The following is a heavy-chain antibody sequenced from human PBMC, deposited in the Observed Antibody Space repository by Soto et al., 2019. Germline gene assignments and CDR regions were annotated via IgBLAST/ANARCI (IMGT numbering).Heavy chain of an antibody. D-gene: IGHD2-21*02. Sequence: QVQLQESGPGLVKPSGTLSLTCAVSGGSISSSNWWSWVRKPPGKGLEWIGEIYHSGSTNYNRSLKSRVTISLDKSNNQFDLKLSSVTAADTAVYYCARGGTEGLRYWGQGTLVTVS. J-gene: IGHJ4*02. V-gene: IGHV4-4*02. CDR2: IYHSGST. CDR3: ARGGTEGLRY. CDR1: GGSISSSNW.